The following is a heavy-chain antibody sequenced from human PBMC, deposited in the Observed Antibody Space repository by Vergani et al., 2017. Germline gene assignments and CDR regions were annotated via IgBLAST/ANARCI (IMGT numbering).Heavy chain of an antibody. Sequence: QVQLVQSGAEVKKPGASVKVSCKASGYTFTSYGISWVRQAPGQGLEWMGWISAYNGNTNYAQKLQGRVTMTTDTSTSTAYMELRSLRSDDTAVYYCARAHLSIVGATTTAEQFDYWGQGTLVTVSS. D-gene: IGHD1-26*01. V-gene: IGHV1-18*01. CDR1: GYTFTSYG. CDR3: ARAHLSIVGATTTAEQFDY. CDR2: ISAYNGNT. J-gene: IGHJ4*02.